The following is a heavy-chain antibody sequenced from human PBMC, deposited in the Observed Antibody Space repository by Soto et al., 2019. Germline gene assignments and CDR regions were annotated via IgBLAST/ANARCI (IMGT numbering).Heavy chain of an antibody. D-gene: IGHD3-16*01. V-gene: IGHV3-15*01. CDR1: GFSFSDYY. CDR2: IQSRNNGETT. Sequence: GGSLRLSCVVSGFSFSDYYMSWVRQAPGKGREWVGRIQSRNNGETTDYAAPVRGRFTISRDDSDNTLFLQMDSMRTEDTGMYYCTSDETFPLAPFDYWVQGALVTGSS. CDR3: TSDETFPLAPFDY. J-gene: IGHJ4*02.